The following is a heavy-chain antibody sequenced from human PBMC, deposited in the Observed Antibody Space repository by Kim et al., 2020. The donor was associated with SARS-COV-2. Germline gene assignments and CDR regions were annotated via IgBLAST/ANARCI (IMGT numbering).Heavy chain of an antibody. J-gene: IGHJ4*02. V-gene: IGHV1-46*01. CDR2: IIPSGGTT. Sequence: ASVKVSCKASGYTFTNYYLHWVRQAPGQGLEWMGIIIPSGGTTSYAQKFQGRVTMTRDTSTSTVYMELSSLRSEDTAVYYCARDRTPYYYDYSGYSEFAYWGQGTLVTVSS. CDR1: GYTFTNYY. D-gene: IGHD3-22*01. CDR3: ARDRTPYYYDYSGYSEFAY.